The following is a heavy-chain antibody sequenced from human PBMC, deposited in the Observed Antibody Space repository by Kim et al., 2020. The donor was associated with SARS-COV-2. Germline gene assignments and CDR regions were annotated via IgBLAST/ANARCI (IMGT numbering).Heavy chain of an antibody. CDR1: GFTFSSYW. J-gene: IGHJ4*02. CDR3: ANNWNFDY. Sequence: GGSLRLSFTASGFTFSSYWMHWVRQAPGEGLVWVSRINSDGSSTSYANSVKGRFTVSRDNAKNTLYLQMNSLRAEDTAVYYCANNWNFDYWGQGTLVTVSP. V-gene: IGHV3-74*01. CDR2: INSDGSST. D-gene: IGHD1-1*01.